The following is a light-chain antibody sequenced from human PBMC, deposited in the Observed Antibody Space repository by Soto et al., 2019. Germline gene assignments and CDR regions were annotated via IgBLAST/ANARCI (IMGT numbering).Light chain of an antibody. J-gene: IGKJ1*01. Sequence: DIQMTQSPSTLSASVGDRVTITCRASQSISSWLAWYQQKPGKVPNLLIYKASSLESGVPSRFSGSGSGTEFTLTISSLQPDDFATYYCQHCNNYYRTFGQGTKVEI. CDR2: KAS. V-gene: IGKV1-5*03. CDR1: QSISSW. CDR3: QHCNNYYRT.